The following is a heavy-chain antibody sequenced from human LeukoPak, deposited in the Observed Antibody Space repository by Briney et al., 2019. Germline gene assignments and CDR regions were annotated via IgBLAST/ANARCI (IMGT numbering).Heavy chain of an antibody. D-gene: IGHD2-15*01. J-gene: IGHJ4*02. CDR3: ARDGDCSGGSCYLYGFDY. V-gene: IGHV1-18*01. CDR1: GYTFTSYG. CDR2: LSAYNGNT. Sequence: ASVKVSCKASGYTFTSYGINWVRQAPGQGLEWMGWLSAYNGNTNYAQKLQGRVTMTTDTSTSTAYMELRSLRSDDTAVYYCARDGDCSGGSCYLYGFDYWGQGTLVTVSS.